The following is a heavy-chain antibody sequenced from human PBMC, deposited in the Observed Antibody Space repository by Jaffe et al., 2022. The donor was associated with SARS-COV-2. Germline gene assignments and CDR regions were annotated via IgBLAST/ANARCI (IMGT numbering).Heavy chain of an antibody. V-gene: IGHV4-34*01. D-gene: IGHD4-17*01. CDR2: INHSGST. J-gene: IGHJ2*01. Sequence: QVQLQQWGAGLLKPSETLSLTCAVYGGSFSGYYWTWIRQPPGKGLEWIGEINHSGSTNYNPSLKSRVTISVDTSKSQFFLKLSSVTAADTAIYYCARAAAESAVTINRFYWYFDLWGRGTLVTVSS. CDR1: GGSFSGYY. CDR3: ARAAAESAVTINRFYWYFDL.